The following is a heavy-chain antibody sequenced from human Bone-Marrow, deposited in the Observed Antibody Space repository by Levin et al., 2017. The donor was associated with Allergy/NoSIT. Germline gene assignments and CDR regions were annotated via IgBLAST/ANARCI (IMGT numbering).Heavy chain of an antibody. CDR3: ARDDRGNYGLDV. D-gene: IGHD3-22*01. CDR1: GASINSYY. J-gene: IGHJ6*02. V-gene: IGHV4-59*01. Sequence: SQTLSLTCTVSGASINSYYWSWIRQPPGKGLEWIGYISYSGTTYYTPSLESRVTISLDTSKNQFSLNLNSVTAADTAVYYCARDDRGNYGLDVWSQGTTVTVSS. CDR2: ISYSGTT.